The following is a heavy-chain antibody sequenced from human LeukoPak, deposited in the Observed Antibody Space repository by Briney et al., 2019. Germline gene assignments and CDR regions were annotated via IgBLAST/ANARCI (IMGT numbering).Heavy chain of an antibody. CDR2: INPSGGST. V-gene: IGHV1-46*01. D-gene: IGHD3-22*01. CDR3: ARENYYDSTGYKFDY. J-gene: IGHJ4*02. CDR1: GYTFTSYY. Sequence: ASVKVSCKASGYTFTSYYMHWVRQAPGQGLEWMGIINPSGGSTNYAQKFQGRVTITRDMSTSTVYMELSSLRSEDTAVYYCARENYYDSTGYKFDYWGQGTLVTVSS.